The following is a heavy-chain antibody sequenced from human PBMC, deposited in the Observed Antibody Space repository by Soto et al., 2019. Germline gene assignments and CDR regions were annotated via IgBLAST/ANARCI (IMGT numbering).Heavy chain of an antibody. CDR3: ARISNYDSNTN. Sequence: SETLSLTCTVSGCSISSSSYDWGWIRQPPGKGLEWIGSIYYSGSTYYNPSLKSRVTISVDTSKNQFSLKLSSVTAADTAVYYCARISNYDSNTNWGQGTLVTVSS. D-gene: IGHD3-22*01. V-gene: IGHV4-39*01. CDR2: IYYSGST. J-gene: IGHJ4*02. CDR1: GCSISSSSYD.